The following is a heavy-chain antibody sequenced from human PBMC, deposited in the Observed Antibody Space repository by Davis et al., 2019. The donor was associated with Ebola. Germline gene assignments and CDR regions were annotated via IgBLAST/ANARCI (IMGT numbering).Heavy chain of an antibody. D-gene: IGHD4-17*01. J-gene: IGHJ4*02. CDR3: ARGNTVTPF. CDR2: INPIGGTT. Sequence: ASVKVSCKASGYIFTAYRMHWVRQAPGQGLEWMGVINPIGGTTSYAQRFQGRVNITRDTSTTTVYMELSSLRSEDTAVYYCARGNTVTPFWGQGTLVTVSS. V-gene: IGHV1-46*01. CDR1: GYIFTAYR.